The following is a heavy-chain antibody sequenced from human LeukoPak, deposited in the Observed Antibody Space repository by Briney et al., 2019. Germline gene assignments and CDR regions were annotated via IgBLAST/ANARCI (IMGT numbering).Heavy chain of an antibody. V-gene: IGHV1-69*01. Sequence: ASVKVSCKASGGTFSSHDISWVRQAPGQGLEWMGGITPMFGTADYAQKFQGRVTITADESTSTAYMELSSLRSEDTAVYYCARDHRAFVVVPAAIDWFDPWGQGTLVTVSS. CDR2: ITPMFGTA. J-gene: IGHJ5*02. CDR3: ARDHRAFVVVPAAIDWFDP. D-gene: IGHD2-2*01. CDR1: GGTFSSHD.